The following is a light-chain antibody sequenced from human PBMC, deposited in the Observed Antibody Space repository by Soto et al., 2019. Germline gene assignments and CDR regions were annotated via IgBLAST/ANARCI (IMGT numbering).Light chain of an antibody. V-gene: IGLV2-23*01. CDR3: FSYAGSTYV. CDR1: SSDVGSYNF. CDR2: ERT. Sequence: TSSDVGSYNFVSWYQQYPGKVPKLMIYERTKLPSGVANRVSGSKSGNTASLTISGLQAEDEADYDCFSYAGSTYVFGTGTKVSVL. J-gene: IGLJ1*01.